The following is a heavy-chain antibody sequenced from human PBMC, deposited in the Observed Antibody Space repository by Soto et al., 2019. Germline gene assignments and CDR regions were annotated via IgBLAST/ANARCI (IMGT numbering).Heavy chain of an antibody. D-gene: IGHD1-26*01. V-gene: IGHV1-18*01. Sequence: QVQLVQSGAEVKKPGASVQVSCKASGYTFTSYGISWVRQAPGQGLEWMGWISAYNGNTNYAQKLQGRVTMTTDTSTSTDYLERRSLRSDDTAVYYFARVLTVGWEQGQDHWGQGSLVTVSA. J-gene: IGHJ4*02. CDR2: ISAYNGNT. CDR3: ARVLTVGWEQGQDH. CDR1: GYTFTSYG.